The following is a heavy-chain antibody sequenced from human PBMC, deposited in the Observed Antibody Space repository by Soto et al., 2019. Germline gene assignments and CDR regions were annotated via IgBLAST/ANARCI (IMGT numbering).Heavy chain of an antibody. CDR1: GFTFSNNR. CDR3: VGRDGYRFWVLMDV. D-gene: IGHD3-3*01. V-gene: IGHV3-74*01. J-gene: IGHJ6*04. CDR2: IRRDGTNT. Sequence: EVHLGESGGGLVQPGGSLRLSCATSGFTFSNNRVHWVRQAPGKGLVWVSRIRRDGTNTNYADFVKGRFTVSRDNANNTLYLQMTSLRAEYTAVYYCVGRDGYRFWVLMDVWGKGNTVTVYS.